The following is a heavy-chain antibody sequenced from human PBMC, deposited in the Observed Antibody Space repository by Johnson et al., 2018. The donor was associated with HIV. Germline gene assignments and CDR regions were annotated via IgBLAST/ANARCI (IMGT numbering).Heavy chain of an antibody. CDR2: ISYDGSNK. CDR3: ARERNGVPFQGDAFDI. CDR1: GFTFSSYA. Sequence: QVQLVESEGGVVQSGRSLRLSCAASGFTFSSYAMHWVRQAPGKGLEWVAVISYDGSNKYYADSVKGRFTISRDNSKNTLYLQMNSLRAEDTAVYYCARERNGVPFQGDAFDIWGQGTMVTVSS. V-gene: IGHV3-30*04. D-gene: IGHD4-17*01. J-gene: IGHJ3*02.